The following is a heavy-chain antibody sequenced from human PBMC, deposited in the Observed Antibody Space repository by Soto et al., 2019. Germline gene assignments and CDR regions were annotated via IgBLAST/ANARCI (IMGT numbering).Heavy chain of an antibody. Sequence: WGSLRLSSAASGFNFSDYYMSWIRQAPGKGLEWVSYISSSGSTIYYADSVKGRFTISRDNAKNSLYLQMNSLRAEDTAVYYCARFNTYYYDSSGPLWGQGTLVTVSS. D-gene: IGHD3-22*01. V-gene: IGHV3-11*01. CDR2: ISSSGSTI. CDR3: ARFNTYYYDSSGPL. J-gene: IGHJ4*02. CDR1: GFNFSDYY.